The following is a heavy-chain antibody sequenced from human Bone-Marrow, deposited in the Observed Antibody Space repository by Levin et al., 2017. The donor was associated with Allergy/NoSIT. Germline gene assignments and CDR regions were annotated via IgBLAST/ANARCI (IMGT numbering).Heavy chain of an antibody. V-gene: IGHV3-23*01. J-gene: IGHJ5*02. D-gene: IGHD6-13*01. Sequence: LGESLKISCAASGFTFSRNAMSWVRQAPGKGLEWVSVISGSGGGTYYADSVKGRLIMSRDNSKNTLYLQMNSLRAEDTAVYYCVKSSSVEAAGGWFDPWGQGTLVTVSS. CDR1: GFTFSRNA. CDR3: VKSSSVEAAGGWFDP. CDR2: ISGSGGGT.